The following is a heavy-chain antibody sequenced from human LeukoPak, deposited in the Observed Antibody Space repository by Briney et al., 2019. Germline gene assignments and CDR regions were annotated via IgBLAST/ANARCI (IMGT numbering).Heavy chain of an antibody. D-gene: IGHD3-3*01. CDR2: IYTSGST. V-gene: IGHV4-4*09. CDR3: ARQNSGYYEYYFDY. CDR1: GGSISGHF. J-gene: IGHJ4*02. Sequence: SETLSLTCTVSGGSISGHFWSWIRQPPGKGLEWIGYIYTSGSTNYNPSLKSRVTISVDTSKNQFSLKLSSVTAADTAVYYCARQNSGYYEYYFDYWGQGTLVTVSS.